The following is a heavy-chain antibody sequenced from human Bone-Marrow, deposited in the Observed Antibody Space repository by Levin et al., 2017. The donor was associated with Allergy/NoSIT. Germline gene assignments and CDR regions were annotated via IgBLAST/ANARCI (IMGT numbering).Heavy chain of an antibody. V-gene: IGHV4-61*01. D-gene: IGHD1-1*01. Sequence: MPSETLSLTCTVSGTSVRSGNYYWNWIRQPPGKGLEWIGYVFSSGSTNYNPSLTSRVTISVDTSKNQFSLKLSSVTAADTAVYYCARERTVPQTTRYYYYYGMDVWGQGTTVTVSS. CDR2: VFSSGST. CDR1: GTSVRSGNYY. J-gene: IGHJ6*02. CDR3: ARERTVPQTTRYYYYYGMDV.